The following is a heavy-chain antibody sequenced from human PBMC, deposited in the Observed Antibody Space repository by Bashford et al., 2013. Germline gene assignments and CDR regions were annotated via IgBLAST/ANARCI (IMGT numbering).Heavy chain of an antibody. CDR3: ASVLWFGESIDY. CDR2: IHNRGYT. V-gene: IGHV4-61*01. Sequence: SETLSLTCTVSGDSVSSGNKYWSWVRQPPGKGLESIGYIHNRGYTYYDSSLESRVTISLDTSKNEFSLRLSSVTAADTAVYYCASVLWFGESIDYWGQGTLVTVSS. D-gene: IGHD3-10*01. CDR1: GDSVSSGNKY. J-gene: IGHJ4*02.